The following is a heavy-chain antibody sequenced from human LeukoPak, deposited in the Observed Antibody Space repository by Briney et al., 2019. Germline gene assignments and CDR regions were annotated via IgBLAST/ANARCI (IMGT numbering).Heavy chain of an antibody. CDR2: ISSSGSTI. Sequence: GGSLRLSCAASGFTFSSYEMNWVRQAPGKGLEWVSYISSSGSTIHYADSVKGRFTISRDNAKNSLYLQMNSLRAEDTAVYYCARDLGYCTNTSCYSLYGMDVWGKGTTVTVSS. CDR1: GFTFSSYE. D-gene: IGHD2-2*02. J-gene: IGHJ6*04. V-gene: IGHV3-48*03. CDR3: ARDLGYCTNTSCYSLYGMDV.